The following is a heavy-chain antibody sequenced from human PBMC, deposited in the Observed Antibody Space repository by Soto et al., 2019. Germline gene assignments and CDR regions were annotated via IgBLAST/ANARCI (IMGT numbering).Heavy chain of an antibody. CDR2: ISYDGSNK. D-gene: IGHD6-19*01. Sequence: QVQLVESGGGVVQPGRSLRLSCAASGFTFSSYGMHWVRQAPGKGLEWVAVISYDGSNKYYADSVKGRFTISRDNSENTLYLQMNSLRAEDTAVYYCAKAAGAPGWGQGTLVTVSS. CDR3: AKAAGAPG. V-gene: IGHV3-30*18. CDR1: GFTFSSYG. J-gene: IGHJ4*02.